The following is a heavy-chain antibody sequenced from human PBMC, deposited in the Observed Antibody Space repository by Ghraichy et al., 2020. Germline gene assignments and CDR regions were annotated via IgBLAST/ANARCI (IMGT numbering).Heavy chain of an antibody. J-gene: IGHJ6*02. CDR1: GFTFSYFG. V-gene: IGHV3-33*08. Sequence: LTCAASGFTFSYFGMHWVRQAPGKGLEWVALIRDDGSNEYYGDSVKGRFTISRDNSKDTLFLQMNSLTAEDTAVYYCARELLYDGIHYYYGLDVWGEETKVTVFS. D-gene: IGHD2-8*01. CDR2: IRDDGSNE. CDR3: ARELLYDGIHYYYGLDV.